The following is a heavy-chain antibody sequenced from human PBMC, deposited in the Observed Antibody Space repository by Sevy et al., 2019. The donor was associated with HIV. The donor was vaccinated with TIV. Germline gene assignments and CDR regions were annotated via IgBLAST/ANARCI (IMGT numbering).Heavy chain of an antibody. V-gene: IGHV3-30*02. J-gene: IGHJ4*02. Sequence: GGSLRLSCAASGFTFSTYGMHWVRQAPGKGLEWVAFIHYDGRNEYYADSVKGRFTVSRDNSKNTLYLQMNSLRADDTAVFYCAKGGDSGSGWSDYWGRGTLVTVSS. CDR3: AKGGDSGSGWSDY. D-gene: IGHD6-13*01. CDR2: IHYDGRNE. CDR1: GFTFSTYG.